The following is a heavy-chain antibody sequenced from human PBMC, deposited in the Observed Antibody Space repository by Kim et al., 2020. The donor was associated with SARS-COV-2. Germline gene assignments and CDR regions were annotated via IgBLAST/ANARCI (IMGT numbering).Heavy chain of an antibody. Sequence: SETLSLTCTVSGGSISSGGYYWSWIRQHPGKGLEWIGYIYYSGSTYYNPSLKSRVTISVDTSKNQFSLKLSSVTAADTAVYYCARVGVWGGWFDPWGQGTLVTVSS. J-gene: IGHJ5*02. CDR3: ARVGVWGGWFDP. CDR1: GGSISSGGYY. CDR2: IYYSGST. V-gene: IGHV4-31*03. D-gene: IGHD3-16*01.